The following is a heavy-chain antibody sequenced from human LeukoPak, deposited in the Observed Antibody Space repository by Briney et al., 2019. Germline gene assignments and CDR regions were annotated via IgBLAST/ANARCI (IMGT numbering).Heavy chain of an antibody. D-gene: IGHD6-6*01. CDR3: ASTKGYSSSSDAFDI. Sequence: SETLSLTCTVSGGSISSSSYYWGWIRQPPGKGLEWIGSIYYSGSTYYNPSLKSRVTISVDTSKNQFSLKLSSVTAADTAVHYCASTKGYSSSSDAFDIWGQGTMVTVSS. CDR1: GGSISSSSYY. V-gene: IGHV4-39*07. CDR2: IYYSGST. J-gene: IGHJ3*02.